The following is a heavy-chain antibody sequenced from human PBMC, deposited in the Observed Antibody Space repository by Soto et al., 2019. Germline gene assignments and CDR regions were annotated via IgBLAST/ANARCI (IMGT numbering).Heavy chain of an antibody. J-gene: IGHJ6*02. CDR1: GGSFSNYY. CDR2: INDSGIT. D-gene: IGHD3-3*01. CDR3: ARGRSSVPDRRGIGYYGLDV. V-gene: IGHV4-34*01. Sequence: QVQLQQCGAEVLKPSETLSLTCVVNGGSFSNYYWTWIRQPPGQGLEWIGEINDSGITASNPSLESRVTIAVVMAKNQFSLRVNSVTAADTAVYHCARGRSSVPDRRGIGYYGLDVWGQGTTVTVSS.